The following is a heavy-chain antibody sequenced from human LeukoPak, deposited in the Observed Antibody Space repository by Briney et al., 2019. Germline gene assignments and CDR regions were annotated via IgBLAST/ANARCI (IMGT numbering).Heavy chain of an antibody. CDR1: GYSISSGYY. V-gene: IGHV4-38-2*02. J-gene: IGHJ4*02. CDR3: ARASTDY. Sequence: PSETLSLTCTVSGYSISSGYYWGWIRQPPGKGLEWIGSIYHSGSIYYNPSLKSRVTISVDTSKNQFSLKLSSVTAADTAVYYCARASTDYWGQGTLVTVSS. CDR2: IYHSGSI.